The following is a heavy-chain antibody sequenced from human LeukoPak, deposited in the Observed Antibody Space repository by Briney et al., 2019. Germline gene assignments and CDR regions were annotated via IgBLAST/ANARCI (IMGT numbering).Heavy chain of an antibody. V-gene: IGHV3-48*01. CDR1: GFTFSSYS. CDR3: ARDDILTGYYSYYYYYYMDV. Sequence: GGSLRLSCAASGFTFSSYSMNWVRQAPGKGLEWVSYISSSSSTIYYADSVKGRFTISRDNAKNSLYLQMNSLRAEDTGVYYCARDDILTGYYSYYYYYYMDVWGKGTTVTVSS. J-gene: IGHJ6*03. D-gene: IGHD3-9*01. CDR2: ISSSSSTI.